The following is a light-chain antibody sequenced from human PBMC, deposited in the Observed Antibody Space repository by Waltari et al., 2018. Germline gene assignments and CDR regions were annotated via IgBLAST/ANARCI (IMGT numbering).Light chain of an antibody. J-gene: IGLJ1*01. CDR2: EVK. Sequence: QSALTQPASVSGSPGQSITISCTGTSADIGRYNYVSWYQLHPGNAPKLIIYEVKYRPSWLSSRFSGSMSANTASLTISGLQAEDEADYCCSAYTTSNTLVCGTGTYVTVL. CDR3: SAYTTSNTLV. V-gene: IGLV2-14*01. CDR1: SADIGRYNY.